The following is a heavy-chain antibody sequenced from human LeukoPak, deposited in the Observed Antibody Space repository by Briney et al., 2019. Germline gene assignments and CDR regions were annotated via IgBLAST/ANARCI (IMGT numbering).Heavy chain of an antibody. J-gene: IGHJ4*02. D-gene: IGHD1-26*01. V-gene: IGHV4-38-2*01. Sequence: SETLSLTCAVSGYSISSGYYWGWIRQPPGKGLEWIGSIYHSGSTYYNPSLKSRVTISVDTSKNQFSLKLSSVTAADTAVYYCARVGSGSFDYWGQGTLVTVSA. CDR1: GYSISSGYY. CDR2: IYHSGST. CDR3: ARVGSGSFDY.